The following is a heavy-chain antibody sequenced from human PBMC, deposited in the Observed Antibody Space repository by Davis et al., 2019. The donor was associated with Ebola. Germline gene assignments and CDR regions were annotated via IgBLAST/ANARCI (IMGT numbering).Heavy chain of an antibody. CDR1: GYTLTELS. Sequence: ASVKVSCKVSGYTLTELSMHWVRQAPGQGLEWMGWINPNSGGTNYAQKFQGWVTMTRDTSISTAYMELSRLRSDDTAVYYCARDLYYGMDVWGQGTTVTVSS. V-gene: IGHV1-2*04. J-gene: IGHJ6*02. CDR3: ARDLYYGMDV. CDR2: INPNSGGT.